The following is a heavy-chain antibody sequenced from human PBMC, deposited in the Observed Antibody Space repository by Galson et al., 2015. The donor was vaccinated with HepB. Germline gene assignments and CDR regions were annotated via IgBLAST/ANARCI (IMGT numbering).Heavy chain of an antibody. CDR3: AKDRTDNWNYLDY. D-gene: IGHD1-20*01. J-gene: IGHJ4*02. CDR2: ISYDGSNK. V-gene: IGHV3-30*18. Sequence: SLRLSCAASGFTFSSYGMHWVRQAPGKGLEWVAVISYDGSNKYYADSVKGRFTISRDNSKNTLYLQMNSLRAEDTAVYYCAKDRTDNWNYLDYWGQGTLVTVSS. CDR1: GFTFSSYG.